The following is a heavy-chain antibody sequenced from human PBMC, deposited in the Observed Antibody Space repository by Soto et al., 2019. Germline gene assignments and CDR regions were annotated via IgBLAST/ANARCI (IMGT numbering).Heavy chain of an antibody. CDR1: GVSISSSNW. V-gene: IGHV4-4*02. D-gene: IGHD5-12*01. CDR2: IYHSGST. J-gene: IGHJ5*02. Sequence: SETLSLTCAVSGVSISSSNWWSWVRQPPGKGLEWIGEIYHSGSTNYNPSLKSRVTISVDKSKNQFSLKLSSVTAADTAVYYCARADSGYDFDWFDPWGQGTLVTVSS. CDR3: ARADSGYDFDWFDP.